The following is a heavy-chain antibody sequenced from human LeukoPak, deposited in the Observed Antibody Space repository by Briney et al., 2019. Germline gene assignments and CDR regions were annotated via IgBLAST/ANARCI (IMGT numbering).Heavy chain of an antibody. V-gene: IGHV3-21*01. CDR3: ARASDHDWGSYRWDAFDI. CDR1: TFTFSSYT. CDR2: ISSSGSYI. J-gene: IGHJ3*02. Sequence: GGSLRLSCAASTFTFSSYTMNCVRQAPGTGLERVSSISSSGSYIYYADSLKGRFTVSRDNARKSLYLQMNSLRAEDTAVYYCARASDHDWGSYRWDAFDIWGQGTMVTVSS. D-gene: IGHD3-16*02.